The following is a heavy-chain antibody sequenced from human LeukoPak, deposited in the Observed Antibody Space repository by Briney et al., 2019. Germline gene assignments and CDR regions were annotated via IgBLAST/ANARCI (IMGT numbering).Heavy chain of an antibody. CDR1: GYTLTELS. CDR2: FDPEDGET. J-gene: IGHJ6*02. V-gene: IGHV1-24*01. CDR3: ARLRSSSWYSDYYGMDV. Sequence: EASVKVSCKVSGYTLTELSMHWVRQAPGKGLEWMGGFDPEDGETIYAQKFQGRVTMTRNTSISTAYMELSSLRSEDTAVYYCARLRSSSWYSDYYGMDVWGQGTTVTVSS. D-gene: IGHD6-13*01.